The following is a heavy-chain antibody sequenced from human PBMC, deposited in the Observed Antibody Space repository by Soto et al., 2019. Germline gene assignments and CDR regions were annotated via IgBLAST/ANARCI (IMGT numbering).Heavy chain of an antibody. V-gene: IGHV4-39*01. CDR1: GGSISSSGYY. J-gene: IGHJ3*02. D-gene: IGHD6-19*01. CDR3: ASRGEAVGPYFEI. CDR2: IYYSGST. Sequence: SETLSLTGTVSGGSISSSGYYWGWIRQPPGKGLQWIGSIYYSGSTYYNPSLKSRVTISVDTSKNQFSLKLSSVTAADTAVYYCASRGEAVGPYFEIWGQGTMVTV.